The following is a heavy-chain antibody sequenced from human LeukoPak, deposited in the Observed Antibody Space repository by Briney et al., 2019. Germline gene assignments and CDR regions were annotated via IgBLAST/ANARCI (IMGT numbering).Heavy chain of an antibody. V-gene: IGHV4-38-2*02. J-gene: IGHJ4*02. Sequence: PSETLSLTCTVSGGSISSYYWSWIRQPPGKGLEWIGSIYHSGSTYYNPSLKSRVTISVDTFKNQFSLKLSSVTAADTAVYYCARVRCTNGVCYTGRYFDYWGQGTLVTVSS. CDR1: GGSISSYY. CDR2: IYHSGST. CDR3: ARVRCTNGVCYTGRYFDY. D-gene: IGHD2-8*01.